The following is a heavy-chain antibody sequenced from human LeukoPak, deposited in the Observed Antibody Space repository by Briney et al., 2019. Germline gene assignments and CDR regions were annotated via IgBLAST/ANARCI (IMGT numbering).Heavy chain of an antibody. J-gene: IGHJ4*02. CDR1: GYSITSGYN. CDR3: VRYCSSTTCYTRAVDY. V-gene: IGHV4-38-2*02. D-gene: IGHD2-2*02. Sequence: SETLSLTCTVSGYSITSGYNWAWIGQPPGKVLGWIGSIYHSGSAYYNPSLKSRVTISVDTSKNQFSLKLSSVTAADTAVYYCVRYCSSTTCYTRAVDYWGQGTLVTVSS. CDR2: IYHSGSA.